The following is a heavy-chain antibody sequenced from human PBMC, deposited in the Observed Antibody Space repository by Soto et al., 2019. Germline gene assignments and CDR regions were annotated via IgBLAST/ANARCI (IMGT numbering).Heavy chain of an antibody. D-gene: IGHD3-22*01. CDR2: IYSDGNT. V-gene: IGHV3-53*04. Sequence: EVQLVESGGGLVQPGGSLRLSCAASGFTVSSNYMSWVRQAPGKGLKWVSVIYSDGNTYYADSVKGRFTISRHNSKNTLYLQMNSLRAEDTAVYYRARDPYYDSSGYLASNGMDVWGQGTTVTVSS. CDR3: ARDPYYDSSGYLASNGMDV. J-gene: IGHJ6*02. CDR1: GFTVSSNY.